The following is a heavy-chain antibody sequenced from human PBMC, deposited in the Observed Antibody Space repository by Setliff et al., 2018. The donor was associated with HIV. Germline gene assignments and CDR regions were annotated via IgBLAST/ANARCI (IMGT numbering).Heavy chain of an antibody. D-gene: IGHD3-9*01. J-gene: IGHJ4*02. CDR2: ISSSGNT. CDR3: AKTIGRYFDIFDN. Sequence: SETLSLTCTVSGGSISSTSYYWGWIRQPPGTGLEWIGSISSSGNTYCNPSLKSRVTTSVDTPKNQFSLKLDSVTAADTAVYYCAKTIGRYFDIFDNWGQGTLVTVSS. CDR1: GGSISSTSYY. V-gene: IGHV4-39*01.